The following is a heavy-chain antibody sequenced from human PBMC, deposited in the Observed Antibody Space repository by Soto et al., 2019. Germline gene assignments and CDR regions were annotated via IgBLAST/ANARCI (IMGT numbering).Heavy chain of an antibody. Sequence: EVQLLESGGGLVQPGGSLRLSCAASGFTFGSYAMNWLRQAPGRGLECVSFISGSGRTTYYADSVKGRFTVSRDNSKNTLYLQMNSLRAEDMALYYCAKFRGPSYSYYSMDVWGKGTTVTVSS. CDR2: ISGSGRTT. D-gene: IGHD3-16*01. J-gene: IGHJ6*03. CDR1: GFTFGSYA. V-gene: IGHV3-23*01. CDR3: AKFRGPSYSYYSMDV.